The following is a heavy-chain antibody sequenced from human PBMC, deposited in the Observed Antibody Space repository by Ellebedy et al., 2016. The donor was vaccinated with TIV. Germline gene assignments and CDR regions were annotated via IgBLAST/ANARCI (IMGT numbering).Heavy chain of an antibody. V-gene: IGHV3-9*01. Sequence: SLKISCAASGFKFGDYYMYWVRQAPGKGLEWVSGISKNSGSVGYADPVKGRFTISRDNAKNSLYLQMNSLRAEDTAVYYCARVTTLATGTGYYFDYWGQGTLVTVSS. CDR1: GFKFGDYY. CDR3: ARVTTLATGTGYYFDY. J-gene: IGHJ4*02. D-gene: IGHD4-17*01. CDR2: ISKNSGSV.